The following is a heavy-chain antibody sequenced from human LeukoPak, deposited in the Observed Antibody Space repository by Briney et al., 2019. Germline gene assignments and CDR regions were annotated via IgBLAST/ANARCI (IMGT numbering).Heavy chain of an antibody. J-gene: IGHJ4*02. CDR1: GYTFTGYY. CDR2: INPSSGGT. Sequence: ASVKVSCKASGYTFTGYYMHWVRQAPGQGLEWMGRINPSSGGTNYAQKFQGRVTMTRDTSISTAYMELSRLRSDDTAVYYCARVLEGYYDSSGYYGYWGQGTLVTVSS. CDR3: ARVLEGYYDSSGYYGY. D-gene: IGHD3-22*01. V-gene: IGHV1-2*06.